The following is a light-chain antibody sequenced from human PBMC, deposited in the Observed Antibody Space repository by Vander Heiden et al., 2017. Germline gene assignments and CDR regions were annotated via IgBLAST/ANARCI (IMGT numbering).Light chain of an antibody. CDR3: QSADSSGTYVV. Sequence: SYELPPPPPVAVSPGQTARITCSGDALPKQYAYWYQQKPGQAPVLVIYKDSERPSGIPERFSGSSSGTTVTLTISGVQAEDEADYYCQSADSSGTYVVFGGGTKLTVL. V-gene: IGLV3-25*03. J-gene: IGLJ2*01. CDR2: KDS. CDR1: ALPKQY.